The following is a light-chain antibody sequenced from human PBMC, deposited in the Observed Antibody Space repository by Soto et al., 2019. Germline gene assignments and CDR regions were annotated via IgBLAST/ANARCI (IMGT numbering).Light chain of an antibody. CDR1: SSNIGAGYD. CDR2: GNS. Sequence: QAVVTQPPSVSGAPGQRVTISCTGSSSNIGAGYDVHWYQPLPGTAPKLLIYGNSNRPSGVPDRFSGSKSGTSASRAITGLQAEDEADYYCQSYDSSLSGFYVFGTGTKLTVL. V-gene: IGLV1-40*01. J-gene: IGLJ1*01. CDR3: QSYDSSLSGFYV.